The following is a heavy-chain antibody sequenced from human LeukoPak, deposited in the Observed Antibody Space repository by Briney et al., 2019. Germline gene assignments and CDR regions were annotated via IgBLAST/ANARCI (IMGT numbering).Heavy chain of an antibody. Sequence: SETLSLTCTVSGGSISSSSYYWGWIRQPPGKGLEWIGSIYYSGSTYYNPSLKSRVTISVDTSKNQFPLKLSSVTAADTAVYYCARGIAVAGELDYWGQGTLVTVSS. CDR1: GGSISSSSYY. J-gene: IGHJ4*02. CDR3: ARGIAVAGELDY. CDR2: IYYSGST. D-gene: IGHD6-19*01. V-gene: IGHV4-39*01.